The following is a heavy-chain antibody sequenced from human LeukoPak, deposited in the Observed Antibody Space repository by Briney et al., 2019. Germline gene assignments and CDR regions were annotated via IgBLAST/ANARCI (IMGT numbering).Heavy chain of an antibody. CDR2: IIPIFGTA. CDR1: GGTFSSYA. J-gene: IGHJ5*02. D-gene: IGHD4/OR15-4a*01. CDR3: ARVTEGDYPPNWFDP. V-gene: IGHV1-69*13. Sequence: SVKVSCKASGGTFSSYAISWVRQAPGQGLEWMGGIIPIFGTANYAQKFQGRVTITADESTSTAYMELSSLRSEDTAVYYCARVTEGDYPPNWFDPWGQETLVTVSS.